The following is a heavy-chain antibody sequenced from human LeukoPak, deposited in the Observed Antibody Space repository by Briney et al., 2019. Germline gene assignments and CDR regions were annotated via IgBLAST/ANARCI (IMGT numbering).Heavy chain of an antibody. Sequence: GGSLRLSCAGSGFTFSTYWMHWVRQAPGGGLVWFSGINTDGSTTSYADSVKGRFTISRDNAKNTVYLQMSSLRAEDTAVYYCAKESGYDVDLEYWGQGALVTVSS. CDR2: INTDGSTT. CDR1: GFTFSTYW. CDR3: AKESGYDVDLEY. J-gene: IGHJ4*02. V-gene: IGHV3-74*01. D-gene: IGHD5-12*01.